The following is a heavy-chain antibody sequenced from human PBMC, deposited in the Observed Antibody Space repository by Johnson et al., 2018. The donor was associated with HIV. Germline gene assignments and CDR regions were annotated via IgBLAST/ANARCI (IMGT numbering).Heavy chain of an antibody. V-gene: IGHV3-33*01. CDR1: GFTFSNYD. CDR2: IRYDGNNK. Sequence: QVQLVESGGGVVQPGRSLRLSCEASGFTFSNYDMHWVRHAPRKGLEWVALIRYDGNNKYYVDSVKGRFTVSRDNSKNTLYLQMNSLRAEDTAVYYCARSPCYSRLDAFYIWGQGAMVTVSS. D-gene: IGHD2-2*02. CDR3: ARSPCYSRLDAFYI. J-gene: IGHJ3*02.